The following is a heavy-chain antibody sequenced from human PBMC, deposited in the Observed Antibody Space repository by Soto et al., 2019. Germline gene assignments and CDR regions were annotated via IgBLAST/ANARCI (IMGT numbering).Heavy chain of an antibody. Sequence: SETLSLTCTVSGGSISSYYWSWIRQPPGKGLEWIGYIYYSGSTNYNPSLKSRVTISVDTSKNQFSLKLSSVTAADTAVYYCARLPHTDGFDYWGQGTLVTVS. J-gene: IGHJ4*02. CDR2: IYYSGST. V-gene: IGHV4-59*08. CDR1: GGSISSYY. CDR3: ARLPHTDGFDY. D-gene: IGHD4-17*01.